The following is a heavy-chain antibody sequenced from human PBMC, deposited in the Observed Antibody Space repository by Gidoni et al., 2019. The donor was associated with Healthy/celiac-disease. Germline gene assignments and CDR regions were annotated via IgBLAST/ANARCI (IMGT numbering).Heavy chain of an antibody. CDR2: INPSGGST. J-gene: IGHJ3*02. CDR3: AGGGDYYDSSGYYYGNAFDI. CDR1: GYTFTSYY. Sequence: QVQLVQSGAEVKKPGASVKVSCKASGYTFTSYYMHWVRQAPGQGLEWMGIINPSGGSTSYAQKFQGRVTMTRDTSTSTVYMELSSLRSEDTAVYYCAGGGDYYDSSGYYYGNAFDIWGQGTMVTVSS. D-gene: IGHD3-22*01. V-gene: IGHV1-46*01.